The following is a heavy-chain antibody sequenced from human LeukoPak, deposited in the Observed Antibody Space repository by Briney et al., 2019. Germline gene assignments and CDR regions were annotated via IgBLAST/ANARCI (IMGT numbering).Heavy chain of an antibody. J-gene: IGHJ4*02. CDR2: IYYSGST. Sequence: SETLSLTCTVSDGSITNYYWSWIRQPPGKGLEWIGHIYYSGSTYYNPSLKSRVTISIDTSKNQFYLKLSSLTAADTAVYYCARRDDSSGYHKIFDYWGPGTLVTVSS. CDR3: ARRDDSSGYHKIFDY. CDR1: DGSITNYY. V-gene: IGHV4-59*08. D-gene: IGHD3-22*01.